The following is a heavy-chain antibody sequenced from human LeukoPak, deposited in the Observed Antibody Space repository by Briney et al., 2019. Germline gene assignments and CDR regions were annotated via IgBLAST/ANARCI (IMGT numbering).Heavy chain of an antibody. Sequence: GASVKVSCKASGGTFSSYAISWVRQAPGQGLEWMGGIIPIFGTANYAQKFQGRVTITADESTSTAYMELSSLRSEDTAAYYCARVRTELSGYGPLGFDYWGQGTLVTVSS. V-gene: IGHV1-69*13. CDR2: IIPIFGTA. J-gene: IGHJ4*02. CDR1: GGTFSSYA. CDR3: ARVRTELSGYGPLGFDY. D-gene: IGHD5-12*01.